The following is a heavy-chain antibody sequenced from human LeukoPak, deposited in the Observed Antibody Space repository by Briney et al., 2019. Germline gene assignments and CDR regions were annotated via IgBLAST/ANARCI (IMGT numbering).Heavy chain of an antibody. Sequence: ASVKVSCKASGYTFTGYYMHWVRQAPGQGLEWMGWISVYNGNTNYAQKLQGRVTMTTDTSTSTAYMELRSLRSDDTAVYYCARVARQLVPRWFDPWGQGTLVTVSS. CDR3: ARVARQLVPRWFDP. CDR2: ISVYNGNT. J-gene: IGHJ5*02. V-gene: IGHV1-18*04. CDR1: GYTFTGYY. D-gene: IGHD6-13*01.